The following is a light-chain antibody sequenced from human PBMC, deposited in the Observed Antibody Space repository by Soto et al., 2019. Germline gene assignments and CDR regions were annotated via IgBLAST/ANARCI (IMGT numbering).Light chain of an antibody. J-gene: IGKJ1*01. CDR1: QSVSSSY. V-gene: IGKV3-20*01. Sequence: EIVLTQSPGTLSLSPGERATLSCRASQSVSSSYLAWYQQKPGQAPRLLIYGASSRATGIPDRFGGSGSGTDFTLTISRLKPEDFAVYYCQQYGGSPWTFGQGSKADIK. CDR3: QQYGGSPWT. CDR2: GAS.